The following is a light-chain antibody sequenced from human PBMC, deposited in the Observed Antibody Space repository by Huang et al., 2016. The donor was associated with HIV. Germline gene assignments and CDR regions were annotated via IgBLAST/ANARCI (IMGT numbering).Light chain of an antibody. CDR3: QQYNTFPWT. Sequence: DIQMTQSPSALSASVGDRVTITCRASQSISNWLAWYQQKPGKAPELLIYDASNVGSGVPFRFSGSGSGTEFSLAISSRQPDDFATYYCQQYNTFPWTFGQGTKVEIK. J-gene: IGKJ1*01. V-gene: IGKV1-5*01. CDR1: QSISNW. CDR2: DAS.